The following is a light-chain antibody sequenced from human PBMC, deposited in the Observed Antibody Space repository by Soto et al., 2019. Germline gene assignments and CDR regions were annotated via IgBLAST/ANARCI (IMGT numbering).Light chain of an antibody. V-gene: IGKV3-20*01. Sequence: EIVLTQSPGSLSLSPGEGATLSCRASQSVSSSFFAWYQQKPGQAPSLLIYGASRRATGVPDRFSGSGSGTDFTLSISRLDHEDFAVYYCQQYESSVTFGQGTKVEIK. CDR2: GAS. CDR3: QQYESSVT. J-gene: IGKJ1*01. CDR1: QSVSSSF.